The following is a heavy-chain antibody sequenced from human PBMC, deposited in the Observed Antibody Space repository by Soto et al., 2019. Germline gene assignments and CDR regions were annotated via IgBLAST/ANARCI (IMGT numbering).Heavy chain of an antibody. V-gene: IGHV4-30-4*01. CDR1: GGSISSGDYY. J-gene: IGHJ4*02. Sequence: PSETLSLTCTVSGGSISSGDYYWSWIRQPPGRGLEWIGYIYYSGSTYYNPSLKSRVTISVDTSKNQFSLKLSSVTAADTAVYYCARRTTSSSGWFFDYWGQGTLVTVSS. CDR3: ARRTTSSSGWFFDY. CDR2: IYYSGST. D-gene: IGHD6-19*01.